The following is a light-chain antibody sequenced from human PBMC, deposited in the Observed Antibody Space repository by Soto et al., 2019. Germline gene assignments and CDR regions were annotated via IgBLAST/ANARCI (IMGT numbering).Light chain of an antibody. V-gene: IGLV2-14*03. CDR2: DIA. Sequence: QSALTQPASVSGSPGQSITISCTGTSSDIGAYIFVSWYQQHPGKGPKLIIYDIANRPSGVSYRFSGSKSANTASLTISGLQADDEADYYCVSFTTKKSYVFGTGTKLTVL. CDR1: SSDIGAYIF. CDR3: VSFTTKKSYV. J-gene: IGLJ1*01.